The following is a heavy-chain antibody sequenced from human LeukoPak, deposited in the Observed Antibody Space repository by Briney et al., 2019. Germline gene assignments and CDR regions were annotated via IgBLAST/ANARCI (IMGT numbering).Heavy chain of an antibody. V-gene: IGHV1-2*02. CDR2: INPNSGGT. D-gene: IGHD3-3*01. CDR3: ARVTVLRDFWSVSFDP. Sequence: ASVKVSCKASGYTFTGYYMHWVRQAPGQGLEWMGWINPNSGGTNYAQKFQGRVTITRDTSISTAYMELSRLRSDATAVYYCARVTVLRDFWSVSFDPWGQGTLVTVSS. CDR1: GYTFTGYY. J-gene: IGHJ5*02.